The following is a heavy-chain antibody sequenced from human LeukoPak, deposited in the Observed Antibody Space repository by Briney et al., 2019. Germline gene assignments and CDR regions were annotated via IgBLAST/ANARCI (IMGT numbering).Heavy chain of an antibody. J-gene: IGHJ4*02. CDR3: TKEETRGGDLYY. Sequence: GGSLRLSCAASGFTFDDYAMSWVRQAPGKGLEWVSGINWNGGSTGYADSVRGRFTISRDNGKNSFYLQMSSLRVEDTAVYYCTKEETRGGDLYYWGQGALVTVSS. CDR2: INWNGGST. CDR1: GFTFDDYA. V-gene: IGHV3-20*04. D-gene: IGHD3-10*01.